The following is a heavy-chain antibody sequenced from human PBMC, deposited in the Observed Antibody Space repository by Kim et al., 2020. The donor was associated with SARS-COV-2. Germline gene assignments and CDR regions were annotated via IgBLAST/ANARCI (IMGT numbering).Heavy chain of an antibody. CDR3: AKGGSGSFDS. D-gene: IGHD2-15*01. CDR1: GFTFSGYA. V-gene: IGHV3-23*01. CDR2: IDKSGVII. J-gene: IGHJ5*01. Sequence: GGSLRLSCVASGFTFSGYAMSWVRRAPGKGLEWVSGIDKSGVIIYYADSVKGRFTISRDNSKNTLYLQMQSLRADETAVFYCAKGGSGSFDSWGHGTLVT.